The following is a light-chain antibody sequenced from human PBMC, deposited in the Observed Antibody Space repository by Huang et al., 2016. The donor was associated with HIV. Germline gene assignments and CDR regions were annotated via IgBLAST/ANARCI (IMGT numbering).Light chain of an antibody. Sequence: EIVLTQSLGTLSLFSGERATLSCRASQSVSSSYLAWYQQKPGQAPRLLIYGASTGATGIPARFSGSGSGTDFTLTISRVEPEDFAVYYCQQYGGSPITFGQGTRLEIK. V-gene: IGKV3-20*01. CDR3: QQYGGSPIT. J-gene: IGKJ5*01. CDR1: QSVSSSY. CDR2: GAS.